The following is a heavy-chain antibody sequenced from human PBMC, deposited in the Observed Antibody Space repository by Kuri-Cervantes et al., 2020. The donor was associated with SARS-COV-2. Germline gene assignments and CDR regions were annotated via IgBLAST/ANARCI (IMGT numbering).Heavy chain of an antibody. J-gene: IGHJ4*02. V-gene: IGHV3-7*01. CDR1: GFTFSSYW. CDR3: ARGLSRKPFDY. CDR2: IKQDGSGK. Sequence: GESLKISCAASGFTFSSYWMSWVRQAPGKGLEWVANIKQDGSGKYYVDSVKGRFTISRDNAKNSLYLQMNSLRAEDTAAYYCARGLSRKPFDYWGQGTLVTVSS.